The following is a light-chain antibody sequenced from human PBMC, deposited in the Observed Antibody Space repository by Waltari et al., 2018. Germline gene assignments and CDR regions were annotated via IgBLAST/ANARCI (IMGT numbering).Light chain of an antibody. J-gene: IGKJ3*01. CDR3: QQSYTDIVT. V-gene: IGKV1-39*01. Sequence: DIQMTQSPSSLSASLGDRVTLTCRASQIIGTYLPWYQQKPRKAPKLLIYAASSVQTGVTSRFSGSGSGTDFTLTISDLQPEDFATYYCQQSYTDIVTFGPGTKVDIK. CDR2: AAS. CDR1: QIIGTY.